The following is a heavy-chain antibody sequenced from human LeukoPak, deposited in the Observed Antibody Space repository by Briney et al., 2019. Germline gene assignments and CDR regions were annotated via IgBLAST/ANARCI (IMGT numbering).Heavy chain of an antibody. D-gene: IGHD3-10*01. V-gene: IGHV4-59*01. Sequence: PSETLSLTCAVYGGSFSGYYWSWIRQPPGKGLEWIGYIYYSGSTNYNPSLKSRVTISVDTSKNQFSLKLSSVTAADTAVYYCARAGVGLWFGELQWGQGTLVTVSS. J-gene: IGHJ4*02. CDR3: ARAGVGLWFGELQ. CDR2: IYYSGST. CDR1: GGSFSGYY.